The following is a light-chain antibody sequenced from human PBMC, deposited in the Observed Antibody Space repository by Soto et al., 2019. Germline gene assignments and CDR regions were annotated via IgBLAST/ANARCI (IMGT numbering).Light chain of an antibody. V-gene: IGLV2-14*01. CDR2: EVS. CDR1: SSDVGGYNY. CDR3: SSYTSSRAYV. Sequence: QYVLTHPASVSWSPGHSITISRTGTSSDVGGYNYVSWYQQQSGKAPKLMIHEVSNRPSGVSNRFSGSKSGNTASLTISGLQAEEEADYYCSSYTSSRAYVFGIGTKVTVL. J-gene: IGLJ1*01.